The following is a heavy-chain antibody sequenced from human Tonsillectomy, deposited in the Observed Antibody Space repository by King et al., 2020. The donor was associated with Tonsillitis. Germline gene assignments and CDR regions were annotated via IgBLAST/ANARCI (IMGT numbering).Heavy chain of an antibody. CDR1: GFTFDNYA. CDR2: ISGDGGST. J-gene: IGHJ3*02. CDR3: AKGSYCSGDSCYFGASDI. D-gene: IGHD2-15*01. V-gene: IGHV3-43*02. Sequence: VQLVESGGGVTQPGGSLRLSCAASGFTFDNYAMHWVRQAPGKGLEWVSLISGDGGSTYYADSVKGRFTISRDNSKNSLYVQMHSLRPEDTALYYCAKGSYCSGDSCYFGASDIWGQGTMVTVSS.